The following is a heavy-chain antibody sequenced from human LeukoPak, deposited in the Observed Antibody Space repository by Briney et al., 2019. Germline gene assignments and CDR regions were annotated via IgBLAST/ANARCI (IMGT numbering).Heavy chain of an antibody. V-gene: IGHV1-18*01. J-gene: IGHJ4*02. CDR2: ISAYNGNT. Sequence: GASVKVSCKASGYTFTSYGISWVRQAPGQGLEWMGWISAYNGNTNYAQKLQGRVTMTTDTSTSTAYMELRSLRSDDTAVYYCARDRPKHFDWLLDIRLSFDYWGQGTLVTVSS. CDR3: ARDRPKHFDWLLDIRLSFDY. CDR1: GYTFTSYG. D-gene: IGHD3-9*01.